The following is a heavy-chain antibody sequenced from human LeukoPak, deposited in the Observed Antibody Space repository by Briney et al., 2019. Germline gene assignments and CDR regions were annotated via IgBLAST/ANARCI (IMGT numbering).Heavy chain of an antibody. J-gene: IGHJ4*02. V-gene: IGHV4-61*02. CDR2: MYTSGST. CDR3: ARDRGLYGGFDY. D-gene: IGHD3-10*01. CDR1: GYSISSGYY. Sequence: PSETLSLTCTVSGYSISSGYYWSWIRQPAGKGLEWIGRMYTSGSTNYNPSLKSRVTISVDTSKNQFSLKLSSVTAADTAVYYCARDRGLYGGFDYWGQGTLVTVSS.